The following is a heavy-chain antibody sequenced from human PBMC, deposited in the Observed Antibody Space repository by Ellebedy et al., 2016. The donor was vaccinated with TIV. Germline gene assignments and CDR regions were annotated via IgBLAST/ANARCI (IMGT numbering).Heavy chain of an antibody. CDR1: GFTFSTYW. V-gene: IGHV3-74*01. CDR3: AREAISYGTSGYYFDY. J-gene: IGHJ4*02. Sequence: GESLKISCAGSGFTFSTYWMHWVRQAPGKGLVWVSRINGDESSTTYADSVKGRFTVSRDNAKNTLYLQMNSLRGEDTAVYYCAREAISYGTSGYYFDYWGQGTLVTVSS. D-gene: IGHD3-22*01. CDR2: INGDESST.